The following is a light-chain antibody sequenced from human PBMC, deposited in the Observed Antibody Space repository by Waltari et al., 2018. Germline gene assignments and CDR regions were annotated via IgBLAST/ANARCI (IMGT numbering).Light chain of an antibody. CDR1: QSVNKY. CDR2: AAS. J-gene: IGKJ1*01. CDR3: QNHERLPAT. V-gene: IGKV3-20*01. Sequence: EVVLTQSPGTLSLSPGERATLSCRASQSVNKYLAWYQQRPGQAPRLLIYAASTRATGVSDRFSGSGFGTDFSITISRLEPEDFAVYFCQNHERLPATFGQGTKVEIK.